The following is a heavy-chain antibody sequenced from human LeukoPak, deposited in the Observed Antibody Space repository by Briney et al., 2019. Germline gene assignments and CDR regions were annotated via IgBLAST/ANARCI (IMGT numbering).Heavy chain of an antibody. V-gene: IGHV3-48*01. J-gene: IGHJ4*02. CDR3: TRHQRASQYYFDY. CDR1: GFTFSSHS. CDR2: ISDGTYNI. Sequence: GGSLRLSCAASGFTFSSHSMSWVRQAPGRGLEWVSFISDGTYNIYYADSVRGRFTVSRDNARDSLYLQLNSLRAEDTAVYYCTRHQRASQYYFDYWGQGTLVTASS.